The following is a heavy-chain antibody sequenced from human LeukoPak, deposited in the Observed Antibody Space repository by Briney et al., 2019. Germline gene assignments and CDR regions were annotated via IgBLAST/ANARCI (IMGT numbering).Heavy chain of an antibody. CDR3: ATAPPGGGSYFDY. Sequence: ASVKVSCKVSGYTLTELSMHWVRQAPGKGLEWMGGFDPEDGETIYAQKFQGRVTMTEDTSTDTAYMEPSSLRSEDTAVYYCATAPPGGGSYFDYWGQGTLVTVSS. CDR1: GYTLTELS. V-gene: IGHV1-24*01. D-gene: IGHD1-26*01. J-gene: IGHJ4*02. CDR2: FDPEDGET.